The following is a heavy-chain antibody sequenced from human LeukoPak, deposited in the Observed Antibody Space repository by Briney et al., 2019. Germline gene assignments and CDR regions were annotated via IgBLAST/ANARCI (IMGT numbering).Heavy chain of an antibody. J-gene: IGHJ6*03. CDR2: ISSSGSTI. Sequence: GGSLRLSCAASGFTFSDYYMSWIRQAPGKGLEWVSYISSSGSTIYYADSVKGRFTISRDNAKNSLYLQMNSLRAEDTAVYYCARDRTVAPLDYMDVWGKGTTVTVSS. CDR1: GFTFSDYY. D-gene: IGHD1-1*01. V-gene: IGHV3-11*01. CDR3: ARDRTVAPLDYMDV.